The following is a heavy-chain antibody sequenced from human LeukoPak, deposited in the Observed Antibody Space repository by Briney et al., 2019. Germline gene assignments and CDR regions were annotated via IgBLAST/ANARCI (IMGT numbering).Heavy chain of an antibody. D-gene: IGHD2-2*01. V-gene: IGHV1-69*05. CDR3: ARAQVPAATDYYMDV. Sequence: SVKVSCKASGGTFSSYAISWVRQAPGQGLEWMGGIIPIFGTANYAQKSQGRVTITTDESTSTAYMELSSLRSEDTAVYYCARAQVPAATDYYMDVWGKGTTVTVSS. CDR2: IIPIFGTA. CDR1: GGTFSSYA. J-gene: IGHJ6*03.